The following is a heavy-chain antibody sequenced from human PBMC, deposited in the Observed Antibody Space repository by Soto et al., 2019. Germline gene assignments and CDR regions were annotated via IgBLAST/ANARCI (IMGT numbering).Heavy chain of an antibody. J-gene: IGHJ4*02. CDR1: AGTFSSYA. CDR3: ARARGYYYDSSGYLDPPRY. Sequence: GASVKVSCKTSAGTFSSYAIGWVRQAPGQGLEWMGGIIPIFGTANYAQKFQGRVTITADESTSTAYMELSSLRSEDTAVYYCARARGYYYDSSGYLDPPRYWGQGTLVTVSS. V-gene: IGHV1-69*13. CDR2: IIPIFGTA. D-gene: IGHD3-22*01.